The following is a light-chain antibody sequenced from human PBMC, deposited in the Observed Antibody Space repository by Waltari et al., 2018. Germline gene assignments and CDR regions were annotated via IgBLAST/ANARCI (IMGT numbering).Light chain of an antibody. Sequence: QSVLTQPPSASGAPGQEVSISCSRGSTTITNYVFWSQQFPGTAPKLIVYKDYERPSGVPDRFSASKSGTSASLAISGLRSDDEADYYCATWDDSLNGWVFGGGTKLTVL. CDR3: ATWDDSLNGWV. V-gene: IGLV1-47*01. CDR1: STTITNY. J-gene: IGLJ3*02. CDR2: KDY.